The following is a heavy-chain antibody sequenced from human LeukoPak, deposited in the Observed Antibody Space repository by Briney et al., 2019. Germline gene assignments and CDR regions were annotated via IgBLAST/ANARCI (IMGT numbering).Heavy chain of an antibody. CDR3: AKEGYSNGPDP. V-gene: IGHV1-2*02. D-gene: IGHD5-12*01. CDR2: INPTNGAA. Sequence: ASVKVSCKASGYTLTDHYMHWLRQTPGRGLEWMGWINPTNGAAIYGQTFQGRVTMTRDTSISTVYMELRNLRSDDTGVYYCAKEGYSNGPDPWGPGSLVTVSS. CDR1: GYTLTDHY. J-gene: IGHJ5*02.